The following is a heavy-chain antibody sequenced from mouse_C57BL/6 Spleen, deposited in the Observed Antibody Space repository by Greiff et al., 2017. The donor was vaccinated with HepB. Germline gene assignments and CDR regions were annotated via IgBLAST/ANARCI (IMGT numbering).Heavy chain of an antibody. Sequence: QVQLQQPGAELVKPGASVKLSCKASCYTFTSYWMHWVKQRPGQGLEWIGMIHPNSGSTNYNEKFKSKATLTVDKSSSTAYMQLSSLTSEDSAVYYCAREGDYGSSYPYAMDYWGQGTSVTVSS. D-gene: IGHD1-1*01. V-gene: IGHV1-64*01. CDR1: CYTFTSYW. CDR3: AREGDYGSSYPYAMDY. J-gene: IGHJ4*01. CDR2: IHPNSGST.